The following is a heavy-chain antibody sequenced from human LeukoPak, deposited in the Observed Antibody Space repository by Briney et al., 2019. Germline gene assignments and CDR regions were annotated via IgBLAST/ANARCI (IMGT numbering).Heavy chain of an antibody. V-gene: IGHV3-11*04. CDR2: ISSSGSTI. Sequence: GGSLRLSCAASGFTFSDYYMSWIRQAPGKGLEWVSYISSSGSTIYYADSVKGRFTISRDNAKNSLYLQMNSLRAEDTAVYYCARDQSITMIVARPRYMDVWGKGTTVTISS. CDR3: ARDQSITMIVARPRYMDV. D-gene: IGHD3-22*01. CDR1: GFTFSDYY. J-gene: IGHJ6*03.